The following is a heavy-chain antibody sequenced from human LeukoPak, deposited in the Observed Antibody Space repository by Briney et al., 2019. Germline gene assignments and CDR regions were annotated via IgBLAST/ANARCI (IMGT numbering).Heavy chain of an antibody. J-gene: IGHJ6*02. D-gene: IGHD3-16*01. CDR1: GFTFSGYW. CDR3: ARDDAFRGVAMDV. Sequence: GGSLRLSCAASGFTFSGYWMHWVRQVPGRGLVWVSRLNTDGSSTSYADSVKGRFTISRDNAKNTLYLQMNSLRAEDTAVYYCARDDAFRGVAMDVWGRGTTVTVSS. CDR2: LNTDGSST. V-gene: IGHV3-74*01.